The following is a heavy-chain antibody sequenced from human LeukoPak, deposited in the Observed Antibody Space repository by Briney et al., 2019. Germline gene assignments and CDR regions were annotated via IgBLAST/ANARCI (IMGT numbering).Heavy chain of an antibody. D-gene: IGHD3-10*01. CDR2: IKQDGSDK. CDR1: GFTFSNYW. Sequence: GGSLRLSCAASGFTFSNYWMTWVRQAPGKGLEWVANIKQDGSDKYYVDSVKGRFTISRDNAKNSLYLQMNSLGAEDTAVYYCARDYYGSGSYDYWGQGTLVTVSS. J-gene: IGHJ4*02. V-gene: IGHV3-7*01. CDR3: ARDYYGSGSYDY.